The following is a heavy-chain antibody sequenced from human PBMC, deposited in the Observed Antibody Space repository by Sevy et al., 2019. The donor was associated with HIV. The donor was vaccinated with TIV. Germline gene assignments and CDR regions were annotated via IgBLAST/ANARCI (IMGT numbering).Heavy chain of an antibody. Sequence: ASVKVSCKVSGYTLTELSMHWVRQAPGKGLEWMGGFDPEDGETIYAQKFQGRVTMTEDTSTDTAYMELSSLRSEDTAVYYCATSYGSGSLPFDYWGQRTLVTVSS. V-gene: IGHV1-24*01. CDR2: FDPEDGET. CDR3: ATSYGSGSLPFDY. D-gene: IGHD3-10*01. J-gene: IGHJ4*02. CDR1: GYTLTELS.